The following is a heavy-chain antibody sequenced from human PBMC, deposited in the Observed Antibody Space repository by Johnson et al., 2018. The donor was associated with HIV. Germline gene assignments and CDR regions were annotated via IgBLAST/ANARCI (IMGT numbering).Heavy chain of an antibody. Sequence: QVQLVESGGGVVQPGRSLRLSCAASGFTFSSYGMHWVRQAPGKGLEWVAVIWYDGSNKYYADSVKGRFTISRDNSKNTLYLQMNSLRAEDTAVYYCAKGGSMIEAAFDIWGQGTMVTVSS. CDR2: IWYDGSNK. J-gene: IGHJ3*02. CDR3: AKGGSMIEAAFDI. D-gene: IGHD2/OR15-2a*01. CDR1: GFTFSSYG. V-gene: IGHV3-33*06.